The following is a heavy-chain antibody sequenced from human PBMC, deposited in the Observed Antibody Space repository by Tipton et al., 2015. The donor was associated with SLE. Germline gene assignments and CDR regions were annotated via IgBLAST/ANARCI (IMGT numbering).Heavy chain of an antibody. V-gene: IGHV4-59*01. D-gene: IGHD1-1*01. CDR1: GDSISSYY. J-gene: IGHJ4*02. CDR2: IDYTANP. CDR3: ARSWNDAPPDLGY. Sequence: TLSLTCTVSGDSISSYYWSWIRQPPGKGPEWIGYIDYTANPNYSPSLKSRVTISIDTSTNHFSLKLRSVTAADTAVYYCARSWNDAPPDLGYWGQGTLVTVSS.